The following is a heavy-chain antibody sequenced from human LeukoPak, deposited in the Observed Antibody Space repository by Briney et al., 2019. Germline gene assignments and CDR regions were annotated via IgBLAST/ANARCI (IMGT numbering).Heavy chain of an antibody. J-gene: IGHJ4*02. Sequence: PGRSLRLSCAASGFTFSSYAMHWVRQAPGKGLEWVAIISYDGSNKYYADSVKGRFTISRDNPKNTLYLQMNSLRAEDTAVYYCARDPNWNYCFDYWGQGTLVTVSS. V-gene: IGHV3-30-3*01. D-gene: IGHD1-7*01. CDR2: ISYDGSNK. CDR1: GFTFSSYA. CDR3: ARDPNWNYCFDY.